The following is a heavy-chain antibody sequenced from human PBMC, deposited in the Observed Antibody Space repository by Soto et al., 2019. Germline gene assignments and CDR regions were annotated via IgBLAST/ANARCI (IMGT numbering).Heavy chain of an antibody. V-gene: IGHV3-23*01. CDR2: ISGSGIST. CDR3: VKPPVITASYYYYDMDV. D-gene: IGHD4-4*01. CDR1: GFTFSTYP. Sequence: GGSLRLSCAASGFTFSTYPMSWVPQAPGKGLEWVSGISGSGISTYYTDSVKGRFTISRDNSKNTVFLQMNSLRDEDTAVYYCVKPPVITASYYYYDMDVWGQGTTVTVSS. J-gene: IGHJ6*02.